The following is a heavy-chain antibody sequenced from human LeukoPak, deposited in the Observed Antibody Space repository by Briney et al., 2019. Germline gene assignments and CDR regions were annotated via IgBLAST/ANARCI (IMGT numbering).Heavy chain of an antibody. CDR1: GFTFSSYA. Sequence: GGSLRPSCAASGFTFSSYAMSWVRQAPGKGLEWVSAISGSGGSTYYADSVKGRFTISRDNSKNTLYLQMNSLRAEDTAVYYCATYRQVLLPFESWGQGTLVTVSS. D-gene: IGHD2-8*02. CDR3: ATYRQVLLPFES. J-gene: IGHJ4*02. CDR2: ISGSGGST. V-gene: IGHV3-23*01.